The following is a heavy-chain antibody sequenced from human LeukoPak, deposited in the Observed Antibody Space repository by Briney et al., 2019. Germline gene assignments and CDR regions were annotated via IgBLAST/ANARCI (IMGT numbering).Heavy chain of an antibody. Sequence: SETLSLTCAVYGGSFNDYYWIWIRQPPGKGLEWIGEIKPSGRTNYNPSLESRVTISVDTSKNHFSLKLSSVTAADTAVYYCARDRQDRESSYYYYYYYMDVWGKGTTVTVSS. D-gene: IGHD2/OR15-2a*01. V-gene: IGHV4-34*01. CDR1: GGSFNDYY. CDR2: IKPSGRT. J-gene: IGHJ6*03. CDR3: ARDRQDRESSYYYYYYYMDV.